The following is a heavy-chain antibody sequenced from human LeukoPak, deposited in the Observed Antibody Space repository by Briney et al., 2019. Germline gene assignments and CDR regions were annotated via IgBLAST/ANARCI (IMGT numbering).Heavy chain of an antibody. V-gene: IGHV3-48*03. CDR1: GFTFYSYE. Sequence: PGGSLRLSCAASGFTFYSYEMNWVRQAPGKGLEWVSYISISGSTKYYADSVKGRFTISRDNSKNTLYLQMNSLRAEDTAVYCCARVYPGGIQLWLTSNYYYYMDVWGKGTTVTVSS. J-gene: IGHJ6*03. CDR2: ISISGSTK. D-gene: IGHD5-18*01. CDR3: ARVYPGGIQLWLTSNYYYYMDV.